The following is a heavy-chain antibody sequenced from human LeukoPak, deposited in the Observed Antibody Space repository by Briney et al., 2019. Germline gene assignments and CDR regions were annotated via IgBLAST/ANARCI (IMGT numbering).Heavy chain of an antibody. D-gene: IGHD3-10*01. Sequence: PSETLSLTCTVSGGSISSYYWSWIRQPPGKGLEWIGYIYYSGSTNYNPSLKSRVTISVDTSKNQFSLKLSSVTAADTAVYYCARHGAPRRFSLLGYYYYGMDVWGQGTTVTVSS. CDR1: GGSISSYY. CDR2: IYYSGST. V-gene: IGHV4-59*08. CDR3: ARHGAPRRFSLLGYYYYGMDV. J-gene: IGHJ6*02.